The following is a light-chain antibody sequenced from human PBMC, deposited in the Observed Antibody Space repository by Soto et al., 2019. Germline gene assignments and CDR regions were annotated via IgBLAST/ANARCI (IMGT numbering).Light chain of an antibody. J-gene: IGLJ1*01. CDR2: EVS. CDR3: SSYAGSNNWN. V-gene: IGLV2-8*01. Sequence: QSALTQPPSASGSPGQSVTISCTGTSSDVGGYNSVCWYQQHPGKAPKLMIYEVSKRPSGVPDRFSGSKSGNTASLTVSGLQAEDEADYYCSSYAGSNNWNFGTGTKLTVL. CDR1: SSDVGGYNS.